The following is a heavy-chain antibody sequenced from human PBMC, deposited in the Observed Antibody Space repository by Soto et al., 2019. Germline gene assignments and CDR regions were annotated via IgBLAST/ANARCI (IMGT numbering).Heavy chain of an antibody. CDR2: LYYSGST. Sequence: SETMPLTCTVSGVSISIYYWRWIRQPPRKEMEWNGYLYYSGSTNYNPSLKSRVTISVDTSKSQFSLKLSSVTAAATAGYYCAGGYDSSSYLYYFDYWGQGTLVTVS. CDR1: GVSISIYY. D-gene: IGHD3-22*01. J-gene: IGHJ4*02. CDR3: AGGYDSSSYLYYFDY. V-gene: IGHV4-59*01.